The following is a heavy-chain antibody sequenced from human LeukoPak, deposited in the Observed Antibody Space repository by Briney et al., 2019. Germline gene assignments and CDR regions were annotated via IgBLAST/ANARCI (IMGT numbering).Heavy chain of an antibody. CDR3: ARDQRYYDFWSGLLWAFDI. V-gene: IGHV1-24*01. CDR2: FDPEDGET. J-gene: IGHJ3*02. Sequence: ASVKVSCKVSGYTLTELSMHWVRQAPGKGLEWMGGFDPEDGETIYAQKFQGRVTMTEDTSTDTAYMELSSLRSEDTAVYYCARDQRYYDFWSGLLWAFDIWGQGTMVTVSS. CDR1: GYTLTELS. D-gene: IGHD3-3*01.